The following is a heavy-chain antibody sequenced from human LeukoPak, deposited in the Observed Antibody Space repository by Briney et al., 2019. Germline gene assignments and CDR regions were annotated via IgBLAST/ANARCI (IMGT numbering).Heavy chain of an antibody. V-gene: IGHV1-2*02. Sequence: VASVKVSCKASGYTFTGHYMHWVRQAPGQGLEWMGWINPNSGGTTYAQKFQGRVTMTRDTSISTAYMELNNLRSDDTAVYYCARDQVARDTVLELAATGTIDYWGQGTLVTVSS. D-gene: IGHD2-15*01. CDR3: ARDQVARDTVLELAATGTIDY. J-gene: IGHJ4*02. CDR1: GYTFTGHY. CDR2: INPNSGGT.